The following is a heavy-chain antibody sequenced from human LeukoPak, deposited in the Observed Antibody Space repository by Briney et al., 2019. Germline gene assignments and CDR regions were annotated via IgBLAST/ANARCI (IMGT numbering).Heavy chain of an antibody. CDR2: ISSGSSTI. D-gene: IGHD2-8*01. Sequence: GGSLRLSCAASGFIFNSYWMNWVRQAPGKGLEWVPYISSGSSTIYYGDSVKGRFTVSRDNAKNSLYLQMNSLRAEDTAVYYCARDVRDPEIDYWGQGTLVTVSS. CDR1: GFIFNSYW. V-gene: IGHV3-48*04. J-gene: IGHJ4*02. CDR3: ARDVRDPEIDY.